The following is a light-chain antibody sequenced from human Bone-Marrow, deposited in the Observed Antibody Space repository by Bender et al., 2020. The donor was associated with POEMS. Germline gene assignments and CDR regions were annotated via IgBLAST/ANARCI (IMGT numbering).Light chain of an antibody. V-gene: IGLV3-1*01. Sequence: SYELTQPPSVSVSPGQTATITCSGERLGDKYASWYQQRPGQSPVLIIYQDNKRPSGIPERFSGSTSGNTATLTISGTQALDEATFFCQAWDRSTVVFGGGTRLTVL. CDR3: QAWDRSTVV. CDR2: QDN. J-gene: IGLJ2*01. CDR1: RLGDKY.